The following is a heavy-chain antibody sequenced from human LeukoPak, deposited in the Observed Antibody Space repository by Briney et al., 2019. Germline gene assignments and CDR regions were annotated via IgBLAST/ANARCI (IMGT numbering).Heavy chain of an antibody. J-gene: IGHJ5*02. V-gene: IGHV4-39*01. Sequence: SETLSLTCTVSGGSISSSSYYWGWIRQPPGKGLEWIGSIYYSGSTYYNPSLKSRVTISVDTSKNQFSLKLSSVTAADTAVYYCARTVYSSSWTRYYWFDPWGQGTLVTVSS. CDR1: GGSISSSSYY. CDR3: ARTVYSSSWTRYYWFDP. CDR2: IYYSGST. D-gene: IGHD6-13*01.